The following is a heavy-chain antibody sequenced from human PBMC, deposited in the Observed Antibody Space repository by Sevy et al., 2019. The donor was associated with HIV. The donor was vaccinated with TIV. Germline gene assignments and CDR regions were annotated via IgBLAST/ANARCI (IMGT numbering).Heavy chain of an antibody. D-gene: IGHD5-18*01. J-gene: IGHJ6*02. CDR3: ARDSDTYTALANYYGMDV. CDR1: GFMFNLYS. V-gene: IGHV3-21*06. CDR2: ISSSGKYQ. Sequence: GGSLRLSCTTSGFMFNLYSFNWVRQAPGKGLEWISFISSSGKYQFYADSVKGRFTMSRDTATSSLYLQIDSLRADDTAVYYCARDSDTYTALANYYGMDVWGQGTTVTVSS.